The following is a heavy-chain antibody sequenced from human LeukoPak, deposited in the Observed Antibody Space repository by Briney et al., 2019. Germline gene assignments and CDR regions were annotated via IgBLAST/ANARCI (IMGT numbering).Heavy chain of an antibody. CDR2: IFYIRTT. CDR3: ARGVTMIVVVIHDWYFDL. J-gene: IGHJ2*01. Sequence: PSETLSLTCTVSGGSISSSSYYWGWIRQPPGKGLEWIGSIFYIRTTYYNPSLKSRFTISVDTSKTLFSLKLSSLTAADTAVYYCARGVTMIVVVIHDWYFDLWGRGTLVTVSS. D-gene: IGHD3-22*01. V-gene: IGHV4-39*01. CDR1: GGSISSSSYY.